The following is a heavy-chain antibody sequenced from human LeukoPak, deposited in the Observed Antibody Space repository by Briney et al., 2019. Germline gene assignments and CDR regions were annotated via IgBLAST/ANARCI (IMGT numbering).Heavy chain of an antibody. CDR2: IIPIFGTA. V-gene: IGHV1-69*01. J-gene: IGHJ4*02. Sequence: ASVKVSCKASGGTFSSYAISWVRQAPGQGLEWMGGIIPIFGTANYAQKFQGRVTITADESTSTAYMELSSLRSEDTAVYYCATSHTIFGVVTYYFDYWGQGTLVTVSS. D-gene: IGHD3-3*01. CDR3: ATSHTIFGVVTYYFDY. CDR1: GGTFSSYA.